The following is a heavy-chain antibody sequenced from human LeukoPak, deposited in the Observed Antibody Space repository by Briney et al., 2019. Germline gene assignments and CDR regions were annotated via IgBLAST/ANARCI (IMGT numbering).Heavy chain of an antibody. D-gene: IGHD2-8*02. Sequence: GGSLRLSCAPSGFTFSDYYISWIRQAPRKGLEWVSSIFPSGGEIHYAHSARGRFTISRDKSKRTLSLQMKSLRAEDTAIYYCATYRQVLLPFESWGQGTLVTVSS. CDR1: GFTFSDYY. CDR2: IFPSGGEI. J-gene: IGHJ4*02. CDR3: ATYRQVLLPFES. V-gene: IGHV3-11*01.